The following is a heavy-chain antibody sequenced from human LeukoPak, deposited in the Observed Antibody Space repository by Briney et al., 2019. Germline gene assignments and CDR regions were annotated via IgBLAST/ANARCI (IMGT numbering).Heavy chain of an antibody. CDR1: GGSISSGGYY. D-gene: IGHD3-10*01. J-gene: IGHJ4*02. CDR2: IYYSGST. V-gene: IGHV4-31*03. CDR3: ASLAVLWFGELSHFDY. Sequence: PSETLSLTCTVSGGSISSGGYYWSWIRQHPGKGLEWIGYIYYSGSTYYNPSLKSRVTISVDTSKNQFSLKLSSVTAADTAVYYCASLAVLWFGELSHFDYWGQGTLVTVSS.